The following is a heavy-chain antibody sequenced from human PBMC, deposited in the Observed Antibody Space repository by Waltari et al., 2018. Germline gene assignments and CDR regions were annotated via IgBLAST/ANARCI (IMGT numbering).Heavy chain of an antibody. V-gene: IGHV1-8*03. CDR1: GYTFTSYD. Sequence: QVQLVQSGAEVKKPGASVKVSCKASGYTFTSYDINCVRQATGEGLEWMGWMNPNSGNTGYAQKFQGRVTITRNTSISTAYMELSSLRSEDTAVYYCARGTTMVQGVIYNWFDPWGQGTLVTVSS. CDR2: MNPNSGNT. J-gene: IGHJ5*02. D-gene: IGHD3-10*01. CDR3: ARGTTMVQGVIYNWFDP.